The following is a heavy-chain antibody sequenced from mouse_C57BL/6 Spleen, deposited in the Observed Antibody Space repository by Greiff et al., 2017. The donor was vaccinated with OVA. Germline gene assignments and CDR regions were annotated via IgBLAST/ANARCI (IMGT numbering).Heavy chain of an antibody. CDR1: GFTFSDYG. V-gene: IGHV5-17*01. CDR2: ISSGSSTI. J-gene: IGHJ1*03. Sequence: EVKLMESGGGLVKPGGSLKLSCAASGFTFSDYGMHWVRQAPEKGLEWVAYISSGSSTIYYADTVKGRFTISRDNAKNTLFLQMTSLRSEDTAMYYCARPTVVGYWYFDVWGTGTTVTVSS. CDR3: ARPTVVGYWYFDV. D-gene: IGHD1-1*01.